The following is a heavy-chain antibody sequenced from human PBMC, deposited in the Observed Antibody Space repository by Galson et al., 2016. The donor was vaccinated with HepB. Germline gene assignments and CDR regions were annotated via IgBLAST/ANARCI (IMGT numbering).Heavy chain of an antibody. CDR2: IHSTGTT. CDR1: GASFTSQS. D-gene: IGHD2/OR15-2a*01. V-gene: IGHV4-59*08. CDR3: ARRDFERSAIGFQSNWLDP. J-gene: IGHJ5*02. Sequence: LTCTVSGASFTSQSWNWIRQTPGRGLEWIGRIHSTGTTIYNPSLESRVTISIDPSMNRFSLRLNSVTAADTAIYYCARRDFERSAIGFQSNWLDPWCQGILVTVSS.